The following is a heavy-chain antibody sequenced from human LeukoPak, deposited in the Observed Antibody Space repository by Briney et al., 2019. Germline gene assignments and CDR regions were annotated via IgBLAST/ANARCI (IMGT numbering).Heavy chain of an antibody. J-gene: IGHJ4*02. D-gene: IGHD3-22*01. V-gene: IGHV3-33*01. CDR3: ARAGGYYDSSGSYFDY. Sequence: GGSLRLSCAASGFTFSSYGMHWVRQAPGKGLEWVAVIWYDGSNKYYADSVKGRFTISRDNSENTLYLQMNSLRAEDTAVYYCARAGGYYDSSGSYFDYWGRGTLVTVSS. CDR2: IWYDGSNK. CDR1: GFTFSSYG.